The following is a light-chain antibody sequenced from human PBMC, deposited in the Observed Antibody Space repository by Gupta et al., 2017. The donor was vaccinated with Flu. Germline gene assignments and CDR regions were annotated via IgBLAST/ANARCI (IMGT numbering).Light chain of an antibody. CDR2: GTK. V-gene: IGLV1-40*01. CDR3: ESYDSSLGGYV. Sequence: TITWSGGSPKSGEYFDGPWYQQLAAAAPKILIYGTKTRSPGVPDRFSGSKSGTSASLAITGLRAEDEADYYCESYDSSLGGYVFGGGTGLIVL. J-gene: IGLJ3*02. CDR1: SPKSGEYFD.